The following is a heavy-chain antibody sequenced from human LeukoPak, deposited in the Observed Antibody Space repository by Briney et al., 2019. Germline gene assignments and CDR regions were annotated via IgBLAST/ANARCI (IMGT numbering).Heavy chain of an antibody. J-gene: IGHJ6*02. Sequence: GGSLRLSCAASGFTFGSYWMHWVRQAPGKGLVWVSRINSDGSSTSYADSVKGRFTISRDNAKNTLYLQMNSLRAEDTAVYYCARGGSDFWSGYYFHYYYYGMDVWDQGTTVTVSS. CDR2: INSDGSST. D-gene: IGHD3-3*01. V-gene: IGHV3-74*01. CDR3: ARGGSDFWSGYYFHYYYYGMDV. CDR1: GFTFGSYW.